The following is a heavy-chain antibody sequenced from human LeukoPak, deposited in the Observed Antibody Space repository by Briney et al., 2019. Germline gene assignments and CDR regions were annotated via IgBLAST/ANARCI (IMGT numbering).Heavy chain of an antibody. Sequence: SQTLSLTCTVSGGSISSGDYYWSWIRQPPGKGLEWIGYIYYSGSTYYNPSLKSRVTISVDTSKNQFSLKLSSVTAADTAVYYCARDNSGYGDYVFDYWGQGTLVTVSS. CDR1: GGSISSGDYY. V-gene: IGHV4-30-4*01. CDR3: ARDNSGYGDYVFDY. D-gene: IGHD4-17*01. CDR2: IYYSGST. J-gene: IGHJ4*02.